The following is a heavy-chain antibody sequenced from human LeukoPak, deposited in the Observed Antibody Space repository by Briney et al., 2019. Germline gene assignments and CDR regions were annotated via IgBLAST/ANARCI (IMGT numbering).Heavy chain of an antibody. Sequence: GALRLSCVASGFTFSTYAMSWVRQAPGKGLEWVSSISGSGAITFYADSVKGRFTISRDNSKNTLYLRMNSPRAEDTAVYYCAKDRPNYYDSSGHYYRRDGDYWGQGTLVTVSS. D-gene: IGHD3-22*01. J-gene: IGHJ4*02. CDR3: AKDRPNYYDSSGHYYRRDGDY. V-gene: IGHV3-23*01. CDR1: GFTFSTYA. CDR2: ISGSGAIT.